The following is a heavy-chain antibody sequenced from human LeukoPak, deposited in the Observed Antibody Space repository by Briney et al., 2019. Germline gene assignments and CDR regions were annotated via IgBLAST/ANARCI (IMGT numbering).Heavy chain of an antibody. CDR2: IYHSGST. D-gene: IGHD2-2*01. CDR3: ARVLYPQFSWFDP. Sequence: PSGTLSLTCAVSGGSISSSNWWSWVRQPPGKGLEWIGEIYHSGSTNYNPSLKSRVTISVDKSKNQFSLKLSSVTAADTAVYYCARVLYPQFSWFDPWGQGTLVTVSS. CDR1: GGSISSSNW. V-gene: IGHV4-4*02. J-gene: IGHJ5*02.